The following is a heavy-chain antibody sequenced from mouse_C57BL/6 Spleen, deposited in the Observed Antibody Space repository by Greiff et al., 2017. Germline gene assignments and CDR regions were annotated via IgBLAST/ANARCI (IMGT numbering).Heavy chain of an antibody. CDR2: ISDGGSYT. CDR1: GFTFSSYA. D-gene: IGHD1-1*01. J-gene: IGHJ3*01. V-gene: IGHV5-4*03. CDR3: ASHYYGSSYEFAY. Sequence: DVKLVESGGGLVKPGGSLKLSCAASGFTFSSYAMSWVRQTPEKRLEWVATISDGGSYTYYPDNVKGRFTISRDNAKNNLYLQMSHLKSEDTAMYYCASHYYGSSYEFAYWGQGTLDTVSA.